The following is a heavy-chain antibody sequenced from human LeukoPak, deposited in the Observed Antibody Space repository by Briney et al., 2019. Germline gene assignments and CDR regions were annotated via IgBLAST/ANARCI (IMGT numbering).Heavy chain of an antibody. D-gene: IGHD1-1*01. CDR1: GFTFSSYG. J-gene: IGHJ4*02. CDR3: AKDQLERRKLYYFDY. CDR2: ISYDGSNK. Sequence: GGSPRLTCAASGFTFSSYGMHWVRQAPGKGLEWVAVISYDGSNKYYADSVKGRFTISRDNSKNTLYLQMNSLRAEDTAVYYCAKDQLERRKLYYFDYWGQGTLVTVSS. V-gene: IGHV3-30*18.